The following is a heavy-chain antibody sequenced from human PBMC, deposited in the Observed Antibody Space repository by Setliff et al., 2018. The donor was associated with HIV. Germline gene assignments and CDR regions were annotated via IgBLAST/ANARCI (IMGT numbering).Heavy chain of an antibody. CDR3: ARGHFITMVRGVISYYFDY. V-gene: IGHV4-39*07. CDR1: GGSMSSSNYYY. Sequence: PSETLSLTCAVSGGSMSSSNYYYWGWIRQPPGKGLEWMGSIYYSGSTYYNPSLKSRITMSLDTSKNRFSLKLSSVTAADTAVYYCARGHFITMVRGVISYYFDYWGQGTLVTVSS. J-gene: IGHJ4*02. D-gene: IGHD3-10*01. CDR2: IYYSGST.